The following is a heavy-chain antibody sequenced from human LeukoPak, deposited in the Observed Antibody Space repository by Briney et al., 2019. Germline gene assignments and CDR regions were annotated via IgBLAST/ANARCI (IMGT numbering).Heavy chain of an antibody. Sequence: PSETLSLTCAVSGGSISSSNWWSWVRQPPGKGLEWIGEIYHSGSTNYNPSLKSRVTISVDKSKNQFSLKLSSVTAADTAVYYCARDSIAAQWAFDIWGQGTMVTVSS. V-gene: IGHV4-4*02. D-gene: IGHD6-13*01. CDR1: GGSISSSNW. J-gene: IGHJ3*02. CDR3: ARDSIAAQWAFDI. CDR2: IYHSGST.